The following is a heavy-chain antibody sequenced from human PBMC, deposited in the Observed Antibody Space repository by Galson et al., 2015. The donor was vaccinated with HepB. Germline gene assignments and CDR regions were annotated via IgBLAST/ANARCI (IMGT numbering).Heavy chain of an antibody. D-gene: IGHD2-21*01. CDR3: ARHVAGRTLYYHGMDV. V-gene: IGHV4-39*01. J-gene: IGHJ6*02. Sequence: YNPSLESRVTISIDTSKNQFSLRLNSVTAADTAIYYCARHVAGRTLYYHGMDVWGQGTTVTVSS.